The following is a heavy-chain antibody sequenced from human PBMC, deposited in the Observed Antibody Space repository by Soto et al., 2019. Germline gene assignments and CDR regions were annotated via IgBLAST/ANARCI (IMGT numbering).Heavy chain of an antibody. CDR3: ARESNTAYYYYYYGMDV. CDR2: IYYSGST. D-gene: IGHD5-18*01. J-gene: IGHJ6*02. V-gene: IGHV4-59*01. Sequence: SETLSLTCTVSGGSISSYYWSWIRQPPGKGLEWIGYIYYSGSTNYNPSLKSRVTISVDTSKNQFSLKLSSVTAADTAVYYCARESNTAYYYYYYGMDVWGQGTTVTVSS. CDR1: GGSISSYY.